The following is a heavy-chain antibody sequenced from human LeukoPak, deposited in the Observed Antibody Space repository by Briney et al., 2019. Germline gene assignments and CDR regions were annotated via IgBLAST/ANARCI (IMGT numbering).Heavy chain of an antibody. V-gene: IGHV3-30-3*01. J-gene: IGHJ5*02. D-gene: IGHD6-13*01. CDR3: ARGITGYSSSS. Sequence: GGSLRLSCAASGFTFSSYAMHWVRQAPGKGLEWVAVISYDGSNKYYADPVKGRFTISRDNSKNTLYLQMNSLRAEDPAVYYCARGITGYSSSSWGQGTLVTVSS. CDR2: ISYDGSNK. CDR1: GFTFSSYA.